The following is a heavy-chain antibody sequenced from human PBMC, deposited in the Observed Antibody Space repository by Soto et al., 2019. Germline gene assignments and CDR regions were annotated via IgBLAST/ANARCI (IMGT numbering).Heavy chain of an antibody. CDR2: IWYDGSNK. Sequence: QVQLVESGGGVVQPGRSLRLSCAASGFTFSSYGMHWVRQAPGKGLEWVADIWYDGSNKYYADSVKGRFTISRDNSKNTLYLQMNSLRAEDTAVYYCAREERLYYYYGMDVWGQGTTVTVSS. J-gene: IGHJ6*02. CDR3: AREERLYYYYGMDV. D-gene: IGHD1-1*01. CDR1: GFTFSSYG. V-gene: IGHV3-33*01.